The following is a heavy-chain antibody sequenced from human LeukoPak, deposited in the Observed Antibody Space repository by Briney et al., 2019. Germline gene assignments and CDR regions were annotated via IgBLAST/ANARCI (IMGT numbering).Heavy chain of an antibody. CDR2: ISYDGSNK. CDR1: GFTFSSYA. CDR3: ARHRDDRSYYDFWSGYYTGGFVDY. D-gene: IGHD3-3*01. J-gene: IGHJ4*02. V-gene: IGHV3-30-3*01. Sequence: PGRSLRLSCAASGFTFSSYAMHWVRQAPGKGQEWVAVISYDGSNKYYADSVKGRFTISRDNSKNTLYLQMNSLRAEDTAVYYCARHRDDRSYYDFWSGYYTGGFVDYWGQGTLVTVSS.